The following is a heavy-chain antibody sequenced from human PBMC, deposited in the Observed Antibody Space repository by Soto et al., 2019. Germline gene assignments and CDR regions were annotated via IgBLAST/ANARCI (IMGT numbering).Heavy chain of an antibody. Sequence: ASVKVSCKXYDFSFTSHGISWVRQAPGQGLEWMGWISLYSGNTNYAQQFQGRVTMTTDTSTSTAYMELRSLRSDDTAMYFCAIYHLELFRFDYWGQGTLVTVSS. D-gene: IGHD2-2*01. CDR1: DFSFTSHG. J-gene: IGHJ4*02. CDR2: ISLYSGNT. CDR3: AIYHLELFRFDY. V-gene: IGHV1-18*04.